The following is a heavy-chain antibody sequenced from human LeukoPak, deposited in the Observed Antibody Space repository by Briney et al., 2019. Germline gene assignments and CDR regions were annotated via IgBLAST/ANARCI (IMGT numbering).Heavy chain of an antibody. CDR1: GGSISSYN. D-gene: IGHD6-19*01. V-gene: IGHV4-4*07. CDR2: IYTSGST. CDR3: ARVFKIETGSGWYWSDP. J-gene: IGHJ5*02. Sequence: SETLSLTCTVSGGSISSYNWSWIRQPAGKGLEWIGRIYTSGSTNYNPSLKSRVTMSVDTSKNQFSLKLSSVTAADTAVYYCARVFKIETGSGWYWSDPWGQGTLVTVSS.